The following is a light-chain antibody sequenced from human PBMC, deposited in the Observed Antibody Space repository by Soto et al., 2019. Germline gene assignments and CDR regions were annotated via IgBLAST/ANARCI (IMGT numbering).Light chain of an antibody. CDR3: SSYTSSSKVV. V-gene: IGLV2-14*01. J-gene: IGLJ2*01. CDR2: DVS. Sequence: QSALTQPASVSGSPGQSITISCTGTSSDVGGYNYVSWYQQHPGKAPKLMIYDVSNRPSGVSNRFSGSKSGNTASLTISGLQAEDEADYYCSSYTSSSKVVFGGGTKVTV. CDR1: SSDVGGYNY.